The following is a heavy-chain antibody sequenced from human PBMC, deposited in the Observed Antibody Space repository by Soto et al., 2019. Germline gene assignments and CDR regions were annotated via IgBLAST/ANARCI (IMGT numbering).Heavy chain of an antibody. CDR2: ISTYNGNT. D-gene: IGHD6-25*01. Sequence: QVQLVQSGAEVKKPGASVKVSCKASGYTFTSHGFSWVRQAPGQGLEWMGWISTYNGNTNYAQKFQDRVTMTTDTSTSTANMELRSLRSDDKAVYYCARDAAWRPNDYWGQGTLVTVSS. V-gene: IGHV1-18*04. CDR1: GYTFTSHG. CDR3: ARDAAWRPNDY. J-gene: IGHJ4*02.